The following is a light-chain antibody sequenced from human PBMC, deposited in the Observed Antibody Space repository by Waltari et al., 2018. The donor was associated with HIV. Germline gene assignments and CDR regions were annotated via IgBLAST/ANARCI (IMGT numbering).Light chain of an antibody. J-gene: IGLJ2*01. CDR2: GT. CDR1: TKNVGNYD. Sequence: QSALTQEASVSGNLGQVVTLSCSGDTKNVGNYDVAWFQQVSHGGPKIVMFGTSLPRGIPERFSASKSGTTSFLTISGLQAEDEADYYCSAWDYDLSSVLFGGGTKVTVL. V-gene: IGLV1-36*01. CDR3: SAWDYDLSSVL.